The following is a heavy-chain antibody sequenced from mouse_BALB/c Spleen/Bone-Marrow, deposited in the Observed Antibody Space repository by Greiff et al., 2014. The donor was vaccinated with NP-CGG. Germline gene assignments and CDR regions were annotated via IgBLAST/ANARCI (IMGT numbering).Heavy chain of an antibody. CDR1: GYTFTNYV. CDR2: INPYNDGT. V-gene: IGHV1-14*01. J-gene: IGHJ1*01. D-gene: IGHD1-1*01. CDR3: ARGGYYGTSLYWYFDV. Sequence: VHVKQSGPELVKPGASVKMSCKASGYTFTNYVIHWVKQKPGQGLEWIGYINPYNDGTKYNDKFKGKATLTSDKSSSTAYMEFSSLTSEDSAVYYCARGGYYGTSLYWYFDVWGAGTTVTVSS.